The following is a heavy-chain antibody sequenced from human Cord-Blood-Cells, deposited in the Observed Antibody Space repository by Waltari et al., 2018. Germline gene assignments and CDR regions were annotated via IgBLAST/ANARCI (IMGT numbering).Heavy chain of an antibody. Sequence: QVQLVESGGGVVQPGRSVRLSCAASGFTLSSYGMHWVRQAPGKGLEWVAVIWYDGSNKYYADSVKGRFTISRDNSKNTLYLQMNSLRAEDTAMYYCAKVMVGATGAFDIWGQGTMVTVSS. V-gene: IGHV3-30*18. CDR2: IWYDGSNK. J-gene: IGHJ3*02. D-gene: IGHD1-26*01. CDR3: AKVMVGATGAFDI. CDR1: GFTLSSYG.